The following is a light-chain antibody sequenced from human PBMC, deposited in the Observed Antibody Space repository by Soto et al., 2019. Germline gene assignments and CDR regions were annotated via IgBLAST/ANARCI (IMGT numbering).Light chain of an antibody. Sequence: QSVLTQPPSASGTPGQRVTISCSGGSYNVGKNLVYWYQQRPGTAPKLIIFKNNQRPSGVPDRFSGSNSGSSASLAISGLRSEDEADYYCSSYAGSNSVVFGGGTKVTVL. V-gene: IGLV1-47*01. CDR2: KNN. J-gene: IGLJ2*01. CDR3: SSYAGSNSVV. CDR1: SYNVGKNL.